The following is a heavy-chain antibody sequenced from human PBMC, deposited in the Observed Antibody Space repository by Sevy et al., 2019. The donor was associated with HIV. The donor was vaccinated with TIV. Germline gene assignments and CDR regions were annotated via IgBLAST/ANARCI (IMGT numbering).Heavy chain of an antibody. CDR1: GFTFSSYA. D-gene: IGHD4-17*01. Sequence: GGSLRLPCAASGFTFSSYAMHWVRQAPGKGLEWVAVISYDGSNKYYADSVKGRFTISRDNSKNTLYLQMNSLRAEDTAVYYCAREAVARPLIDYGDYVGSRYYGMDVWGQGTTVTVSS. CDR3: AREAVARPLIDYGDYVGSRYYGMDV. J-gene: IGHJ6*02. CDR2: ISYDGSNK. V-gene: IGHV3-30-3*01.